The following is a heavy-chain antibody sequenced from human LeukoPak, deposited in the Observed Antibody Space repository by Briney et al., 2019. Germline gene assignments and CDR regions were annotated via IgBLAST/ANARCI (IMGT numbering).Heavy chain of an antibody. J-gene: IGHJ3*02. CDR3: VRESRRRFYDFWSGEFDI. CDR2: ISSSSNYI. V-gene: IGHV3-21*01. Sequence: GGSLRLSCAASGFTFSTYSMNWVRQALGKGLEWVSSISSSSNYIYYADSVKGRFTISRDNAKNSLYMQMNSLRAEDTAVYYCVRESRRRFYDFWSGEFDIWGQGTMVTVSS. D-gene: IGHD3-3*01. CDR1: GFTFSTYS.